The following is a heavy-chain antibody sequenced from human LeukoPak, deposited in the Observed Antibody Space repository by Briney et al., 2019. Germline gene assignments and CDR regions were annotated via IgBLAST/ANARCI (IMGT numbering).Heavy chain of an antibody. Sequence: SETLSLTCAVYGGSFSSYHWSWIRQPPGKGLEWIGYIYYSGSTNYNPSLKSRVTISVDTSKNQFSLKLSSVTAADTAVYYCARIYYDSSGYPDSWGQGTLVTVSS. CDR3: ARIYYDSSGYPDS. J-gene: IGHJ5*01. CDR1: GGSFSSYH. CDR2: IYYSGST. V-gene: IGHV4-59*01. D-gene: IGHD3-22*01.